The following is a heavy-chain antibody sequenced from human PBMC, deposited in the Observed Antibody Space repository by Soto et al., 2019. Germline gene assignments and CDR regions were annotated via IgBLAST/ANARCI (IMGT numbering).Heavy chain of an antibody. V-gene: IGHV1-18*04. Sequence: ASVKVSCKASGYSFTSYGINWVRQAPGQAREWMGWISDYNGNTNYAQKFQGRVTMTTDTSTTTAYMELRYLRSDDTAVYFCTRGVYDSSGYLAYWGQGTLVTVSS. CDR3: TRGVYDSSGYLAY. J-gene: IGHJ4*02. CDR1: GYSFTSYG. D-gene: IGHD3-22*01. CDR2: ISDYNGNT.